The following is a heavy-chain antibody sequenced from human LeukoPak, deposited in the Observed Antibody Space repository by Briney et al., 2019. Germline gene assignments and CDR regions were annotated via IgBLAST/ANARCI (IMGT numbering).Heavy chain of an antibody. Sequence: GGSLRLSCAASGFTFSSYWMHWVRQAPGKGLVWVSRINSDGSSTSYADSVKGRFTISRDNAKNTLYLQMNSLRAEDTAVYYCARGRAAAGPPAFDYWGQGTLVTVSS. CDR3: ARGRAAAGPPAFDY. D-gene: IGHD6-13*01. CDR1: GFTFSSYW. CDR2: INSDGSST. V-gene: IGHV3-74*01. J-gene: IGHJ4*02.